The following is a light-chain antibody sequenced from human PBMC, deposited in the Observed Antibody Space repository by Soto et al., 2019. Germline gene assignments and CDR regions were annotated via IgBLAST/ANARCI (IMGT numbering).Light chain of an antibody. CDR3: QQSYSTPET. V-gene: IGKV1-39*01. CDR1: QSISTY. CDR2: AAS. Sequence: DIQMTQSPSSLSASVGDRVTITCRASQSISTYLNWYQQKPGEAPQLLIYAASSLQSGVPSRFRGSGSGTDFTLTISSLQPEDFATYYCQQSYSTPETFGQGTKVEIK. J-gene: IGKJ1*01.